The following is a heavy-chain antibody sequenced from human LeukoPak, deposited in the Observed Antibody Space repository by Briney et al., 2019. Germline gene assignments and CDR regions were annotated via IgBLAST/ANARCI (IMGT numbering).Heavy chain of an antibody. CDR3: AKDNRRHYTRGPNPDPLP. J-gene: IGHJ5*02. V-gene: IGHV3-9*01. D-gene: IGHD2-2*02. CDR1: GFIFNNYA. CDR2: ISWNSGSI. Sequence: GGSLRLSCAGSGFIFNNYAMHWVRQPPGKGLEWVSGISWNSGSIDYADSVKGRFTISRDNAKNSLYLQMNSLRVEDTAFYYCAKDNRRHYTRGPNPDPLPWAQEALAPVS.